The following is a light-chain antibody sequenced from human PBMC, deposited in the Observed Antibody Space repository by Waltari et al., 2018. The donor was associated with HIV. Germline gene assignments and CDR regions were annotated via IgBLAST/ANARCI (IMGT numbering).Light chain of an antibody. CDR2: QDS. Sequence: SYELTQPPSVSVSPGQTASITCSGDQLGDKFVCWYQQRPGQPPVLVMYQDSKRPAVIPERFSGSNSGNTATLTITGTQSMDEADYYCQAWDRSVVFGGGTKLTVL. CDR1: QLGDKF. J-gene: IGLJ2*01. CDR3: QAWDRSVV. V-gene: IGLV3-1*01.